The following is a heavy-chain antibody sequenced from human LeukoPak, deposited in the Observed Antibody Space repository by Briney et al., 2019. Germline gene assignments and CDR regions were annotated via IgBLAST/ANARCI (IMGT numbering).Heavy chain of an antibody. CDR3: AKEIPRDIVVVPAAIPFAFDI. J-gene: IGHJ3*02. V-gene: IGHV1-18*01. CDR1: GYTFTSYG. CDR2: ISAYNGNT. D-gene: IGHD2-2*02. Sequence: KPGASVKVSCKASGYTFTSYGISWVRQAPGQGLEWMGWISAYNGNTNYAQKLQGRVTMTTDTSTSTAYMELRSLRSDDTAVYYCAKEIPRDIVVVPAAIPFAFDIWGQGTMVTVSS.